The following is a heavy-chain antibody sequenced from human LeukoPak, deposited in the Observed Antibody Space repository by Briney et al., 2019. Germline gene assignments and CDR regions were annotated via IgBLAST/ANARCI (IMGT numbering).Heavy chain of an antibody. J-gene: IGHJ4*02. CDR3: AKDPERDYDVLISTYFDY. Sequence: GGSLRLSCAASGFTFSGYGMHWVRQAPGKGLKWVAVISYDGSKKYYADSVKGRFTISRDNSKNTLYLQMHSLRAEDTAVYYCAKDPERDYDVLISTYFDYWGQGTLVSVSS. CDR2: ISYDGSKK. CDR1: GFTFSGYG. D-gene: IGHD3-9*01. V-gene: IGHV3-30*18.